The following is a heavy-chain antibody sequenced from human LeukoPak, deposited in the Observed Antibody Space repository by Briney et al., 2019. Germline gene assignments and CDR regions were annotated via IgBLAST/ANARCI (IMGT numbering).Heavy chain of an antibody. V-gene: IGHV1-18*01. D-gene: IGHD3-3*01. CDR2: ISAYNGNT. Sequence: ASVKVSCKASGYTFTSYGISWVRQAPGQGLEWMGWISAYNGNTNYAQKLQGRVTMTTDPSTSTAYMELRSLRSDDTAVYYCARTNDFWSGYKYNWFDPWRQGTLVTVSS. CDR1: GYTFTSYG. CDR3: ARTNDFWSGYKYNWFDP. J-gene: IGHJ5*02.